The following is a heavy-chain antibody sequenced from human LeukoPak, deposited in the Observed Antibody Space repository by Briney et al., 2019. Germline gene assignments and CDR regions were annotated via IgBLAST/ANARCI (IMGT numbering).Heavy chain of an antibody. CDR2: ISAYNGNA. Sequence: ASVKVSCKASGYTFTSSGISWVRQAPGQGLEWMGWISAYNGNANYAEKFQGRVTMTTVTSTSTAYMELRSLRSDDTAVYYCARERTADGYKPEDYWGQGTLVTVSS. J-gene: IGHJ4*02. D-gene: IGHD5-24*01. CDR3: ARERTADGYKPEDY. V-gene: IGHV1-18*01. CDR1: GYTFTSSG.